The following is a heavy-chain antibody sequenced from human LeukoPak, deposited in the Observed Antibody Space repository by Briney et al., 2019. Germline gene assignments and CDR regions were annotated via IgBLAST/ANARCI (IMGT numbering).Heavy chain of an antibody. Sequence: PSETLPLTCTVSGGSISTYYWSWIRQPAGKDLEWIGHIYSSGSTNYNPSLKSRVTMSVDTSKNQLSLKLNSVTAADTAVYYCARGYGSGSNWFDPWGQGTLVIVSS. CDR1: GGSISTYY. CDR2: IYSSGST. D-gene: IGHD3-10*01. J-gene: IGHJ5*02. CDR3: ARGYGSGSNWFDP. V-gene: IGHV4-4*07.